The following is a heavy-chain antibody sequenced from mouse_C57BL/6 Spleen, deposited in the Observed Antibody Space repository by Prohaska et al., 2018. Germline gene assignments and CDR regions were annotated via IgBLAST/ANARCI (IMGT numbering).Heavy chain of an antibody. V-gene: IGHV1-26*01. CDR2: INPNNGGT. CDR3: ARYYGSILGGYWYFDV. D-gene: IGHD1-1*01. J-gene: IGHJ1*03. Sequence: HGKSLEWIGDINPNNGGTSYNQKFKGKATLTVDKSSSTAYMELRSLTSEDSAVYYCARYYGSILGGYWYFDVWGTGTTVTVSS.